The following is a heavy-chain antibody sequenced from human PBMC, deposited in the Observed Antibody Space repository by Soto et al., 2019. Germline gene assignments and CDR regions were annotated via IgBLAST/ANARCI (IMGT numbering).Heavy chain of an antibody. Sequence: GSLRLSCAASGFTFSSYSMNWVRQAPGKGLELVSSISSSSSYIYYADSVKGRFTISRDNAKNSLYLQMNSLRAEDTAVYYCARETELGYYYYMDVWGKGTTVTVSS. V-gene: IGHV3-21*01. CDR1: GFTFSSYS. D-gene: IGHD2-21*02. J-gene: IGHJ6*03. CDR3: ARETELGYYYYMDV. CDR2: ISSSSSYI.